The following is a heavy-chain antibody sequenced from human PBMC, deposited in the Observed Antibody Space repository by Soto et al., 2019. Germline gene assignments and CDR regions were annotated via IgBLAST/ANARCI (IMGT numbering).Heavy chain of an antibody. CDR3: AHRTNYSDYDYYYGMDV. D-gene: IGHD4-17*01. CDR2: IYWNDDK. J-gene: IGHJ6*02. Sequence: SGPTLVNPTQTLTLTRSFSGFSLSTSGVGVGWIRQPPGKALEWLALIYWNDDKRYSPSLKSRLTINKDTSKNQVVLTMTNMDPVDTATYYCAHRTNYSDYDYYYGMDVWGQGTTVTVS. CDR1: GFSLSTSGVG. V-gene: IGHV2-5*01.